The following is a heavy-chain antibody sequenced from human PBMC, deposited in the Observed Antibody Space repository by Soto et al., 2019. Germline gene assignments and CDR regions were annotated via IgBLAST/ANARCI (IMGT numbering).Heavy chain of an antibody. Sequence: SVKVSCKASGGTFSSYAISWVGQAPGQVLEGLGGIIPIFGTGNYAQKFQGRVTITADESTSTAYMELSSLRSEDTAVYYCAREKRSSGWNDAFDIWGQGTMVTVSS. D-gene: IGHD6-19*01. CDR3: AREKRSSGWNDAFDI. J-gene: IGHJ3*02. CDR2: IIPIFGTG. CDR1: GGTFSSYA. V-gene: IGHV1-69*13.